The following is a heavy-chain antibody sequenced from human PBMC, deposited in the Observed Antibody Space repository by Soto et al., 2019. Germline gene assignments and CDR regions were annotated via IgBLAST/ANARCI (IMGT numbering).Heavy chain of an antibody. V-gene: IGHV3-23*01. CDR3: AKDASGWYSRNNWFDP. J-gene: IGHJ5*02. CDR2: ISGSGGST. CDR1: GFTFSSYA. D-gene: IGHD6-19*01. Sequence: PGGSLRLSCAASGFTFSSYAMSWVRQAPGKGLEWVSAISGSGGSTYYADSVKGRFTISRDNSKNTLYLQMNSLRAEDTAVYYCAKDASGWYSRNNWFDPWGQGTLVTVSS.